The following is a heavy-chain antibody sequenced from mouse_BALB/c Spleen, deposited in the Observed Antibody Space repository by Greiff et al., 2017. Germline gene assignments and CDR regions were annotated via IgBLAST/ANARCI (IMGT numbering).Heavy chain of an antibody. Sequence: QVQLKQSGPGLVAPSQSLSITCTVSGFSLTSYGVHWVRQPPGKGLEWLGVIWAGGSTNYNSALMSRLSISKDNSKSQVFLKMNSLQTDDTAMYYCARGGHTPFAYWGQGTLVTVSA. D-gene: IGHD5-1-1*01. CDR3: ARGGHTPFAY. V-gene: IGHV2-9*02. J-gene: IGHJ3*01. CDR1: GFSLTSYG. CDR2: IWAGGST.